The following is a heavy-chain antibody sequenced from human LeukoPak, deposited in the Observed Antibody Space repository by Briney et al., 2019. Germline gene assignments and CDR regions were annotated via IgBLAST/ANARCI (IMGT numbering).Heavy chain of an antibody. Sequence: GGSLRLSCAASGLTFSSYWMSWVRQAPGKGLEWVANIKQDGSEKYYVDSVKGRFTISRDNAKNSLYLQMNSLRAEDTAVYYCARDLLVVAAPTDYWGQGTLVTVSS. CDR3: ARDLLVVAAPTDY. CDR2: IKQDGSEK. D-gene: IGHD2-15*01. J-gene: IGHJ4*02. V-gene: IGHV3-7*01. CDR1: GLTFSSYW.